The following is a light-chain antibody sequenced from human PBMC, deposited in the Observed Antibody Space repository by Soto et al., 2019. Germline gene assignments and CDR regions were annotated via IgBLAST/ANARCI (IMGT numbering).Light chain of an antibody. CDR1: QIINTY. CDR2: AAS. V-gene: IGKV1-39*01. Sequence: DIQMTQSPSSLSASVGDRVTITCRASQIINTYLNWYQQKPGKAPKLLIFAASSLRSGVPSRFSGNGSGTDFTLTISSLQPDDFATYYCQQSYSSLYTFGQGTKLEIK. J-gene: IGKJ2*01. CDR3: QQSYSSLYT.